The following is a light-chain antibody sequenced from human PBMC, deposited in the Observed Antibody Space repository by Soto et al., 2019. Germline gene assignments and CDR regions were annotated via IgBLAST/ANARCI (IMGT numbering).Light chain of an antibody. CDR3: QQRSDWPPSLT. J-gene: IGKJ4*01. CDR1: QSVSSS. V-gene: IGKV3-11*01. Sequence: EIVLTQSPATLSLSPGERATLSCRASQSVSSSLAWYQHKPGQAPRLLIYATSHRATDIPTRFSGSGSETDFTLTTSSLEPEDFAVYYCQQRSDWPPSLTFGGGTKVEIK. CDR2: ATS.